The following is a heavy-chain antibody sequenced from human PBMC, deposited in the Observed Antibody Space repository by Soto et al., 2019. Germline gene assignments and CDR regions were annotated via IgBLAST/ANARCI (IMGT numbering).Heavy chain of an antibody. J-gene: IGHJ6*02. CDR3: AKAYSYGTHYGIDV. D-gene: IGHD5-18*01. V-gene: IGHV3-23*01. Sequence: EVQLLESGGGLVQHGGSLRLSCAASGFTFSSYAMSWVRQAPGKGLEWVSAISGSGGSTYYADSVKGRFTISRDNSKTTLYLQMNSLRAEDTAVYYCAKAYSYGTHYGIDVWRQGTTVTVSS. CDR2: ISGSGGST. CDR1: GFTFSSYA.